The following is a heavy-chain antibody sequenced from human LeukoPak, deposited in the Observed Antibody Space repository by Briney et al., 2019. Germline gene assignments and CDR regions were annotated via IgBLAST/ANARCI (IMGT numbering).Heavy chain of an antibody. D-gene: IGHD3-9*01. CDR3: ATDQRYAFDY. V-gene: IGHV3-48*02. J-gene: IGHJ4*02. CDR2: IRTTAEGAKYA. CDR1: GFSFTDYP. Sequence: GGSLRPSCATSGFSFTDYPMNWVRRAPGKGLEWISNIRTTAEGAKYAYYADSVKGRVTISRDDGKNTLYLHMNSLRDDDTAVYYCATDQRYAFDYWGQGILVTVSS.